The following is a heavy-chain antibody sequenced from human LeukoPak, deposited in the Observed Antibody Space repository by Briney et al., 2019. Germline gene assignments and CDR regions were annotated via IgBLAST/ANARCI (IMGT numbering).Heavy chain of an antibody. CDR1: GFTFSSYW. V-gene: IGHV3-7*01. J-gene: IGHJ4*02. D-gene: IGHD3-10*02. CDR2: IKQDGSEK. CDR3: ARDKRVTKSGVDY. Sequence: GGSLRLSCAASGFTFSSYWMSWVRQAPGKGLEWVANIKQDGSEKYYVDSVEGRFTISRNNAKNSLYLQMNSLRAEDTAVYYCARDKRVTKSGVDYWGQGTLVTVSS.